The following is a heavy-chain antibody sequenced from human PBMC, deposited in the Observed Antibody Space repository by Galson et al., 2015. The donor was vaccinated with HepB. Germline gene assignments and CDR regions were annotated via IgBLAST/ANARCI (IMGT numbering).Heavy chain of an antibody. Sequence: SLRLSCAASGFTFSSYGMHWVRQAPGKGLEWVAVISYDGSNKYYADSVKGRFTISRDNSKNTLYLQMNSLRAEDTAVYYCAKEEVITMIVVVTRWDYFDYWGQGTLVAVSS. V-gene: IGHV3-30*18. CDR1: GFTFSSYG. CDR2: ISYDGSNK. CDR3: AKEEVITMIVVVTRWDYFDY. J-gene: IGHJ4*02. D-gene: IGHD3-22*01.